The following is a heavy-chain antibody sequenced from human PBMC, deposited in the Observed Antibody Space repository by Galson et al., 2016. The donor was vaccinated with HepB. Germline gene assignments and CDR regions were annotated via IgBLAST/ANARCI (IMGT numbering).Heavy chain of an antibody. CDR2: IYSTGIT. V-gene: IGHV4-39*01. Sequence: SETLSLTCFVSGASISSSSDYWGWIRQPPGKGLEWIGTIYSTGITYYNPSLVSRLTISVDTSKNQFSLTLRSVPATDTAVYYCAGQPRDGYGRLSLFDHWGPGTPATVSS. CDR1: GASISSSSDY. J-gene: IGHJ4*02. D-gene: IGHD4-17*01. CDR3: AGQPRDGYGRLSLFDH.